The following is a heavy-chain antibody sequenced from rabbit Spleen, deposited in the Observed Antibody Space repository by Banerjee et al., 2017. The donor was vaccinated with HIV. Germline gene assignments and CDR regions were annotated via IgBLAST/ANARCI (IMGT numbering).Heavy chain of an antibody. D-gene: IGHD2-1*01. CDR1: GFDFSNYG. CDR2: IEPIFGNT. V-gene: IGHV1S47*01. J-gene: IGHJ4*01. CDR3: VRDQASDADYGPYCMNL. Sequence: QEQLVESGGGLVQPGGFLKLSCKASGFDFSNYGVSWVRQAPGKGLEWIGYIEPIFGNTYYANCVNGRFTFSSHNAQNTLYLQLSSLTATDTATYFCVRDQASDADYGPYCMNLWGPGTLVTVS.